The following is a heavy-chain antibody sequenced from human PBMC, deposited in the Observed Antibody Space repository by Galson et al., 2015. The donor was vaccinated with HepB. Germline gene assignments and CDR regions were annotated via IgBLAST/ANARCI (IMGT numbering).Heavy chain of an antibody. V-gene: IGHV5-51*01. J-gene: IGHJ4*02. CDR3: ARRPAGVGIAAAGTPFDY. CDR1: GYSFTSYW. D-gene: IGHD6-13*01. CDR2: IYPGDSDT. Sequence: QSGAEVKKPGESLKISCKGSGYSFTSYWIGWVRQMPGKGLEWMGIIYPGDSDTRYSPSFQGQVPISADKSISTAYLQWSSLKASDTAMYYGARRPAGVGIAAAGTPFDYWGQGTLVTVSS.